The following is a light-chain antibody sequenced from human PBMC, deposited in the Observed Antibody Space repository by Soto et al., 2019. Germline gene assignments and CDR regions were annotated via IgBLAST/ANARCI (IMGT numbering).Light chain of an antibody. CDR1: QSVSSGY. CDR3: QHYDDSPT. Sequence: IVLTQSPGTLSLSPGERATLSCRASQSVSSGYLAWYQQRPGQAPRFLIYGVSTRATGIPDRFSGSGSGTDFTLTISRLEPEDFAVYYCQHYDDSPTFGPGTRVDIK. CDR2: GVS. V-gene: IGKV3-20*01. J-gene: IGKJ3*01.